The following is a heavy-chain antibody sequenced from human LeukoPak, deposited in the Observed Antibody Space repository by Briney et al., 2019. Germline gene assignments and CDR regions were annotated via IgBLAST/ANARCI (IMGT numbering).Heavy chain of an antibody. Sequence: SQTLSLTCTVSGGSISSGGYYWSWIRQPPGKGLEWIGYIYHSGSTYYNPSLKSRVTISVDRSKNQFSLKLSSVTAADTAVYYCARTLTWDYYGSGLGSYFDYWGQGTLVTVSS. J-gene: IGHJ4*02. CDR3: ARTLTWDYYGSGLGSYFDY. CDR2: IYHSGST. V-gene: IGHV4-30-2*01. CDR1: GGSISSGGYY. D-gene: IGHD3-10*01.